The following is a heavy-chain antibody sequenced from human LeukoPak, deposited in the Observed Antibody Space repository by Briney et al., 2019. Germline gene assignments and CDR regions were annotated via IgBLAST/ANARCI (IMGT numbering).Heavy chain of an antibody. CDR1: GGSISSSSYY. Sequence: SETLSLTCTVSGGSISSSSYYWGWIRQPPGKGLEWIGNIYYSGSTNYNPSLKSRVTISVDTSKNQFSLKLSSVIAADTAVYYCTRGSIAYYYMDVWGKGTTVTISS. J-gene: IGHJ6*03. V-gene: IGHV4-39*07. CDR3: TRGSIAYYYMDV. D-gene: IGHD3-22*01. CDR2: IYYSGST.